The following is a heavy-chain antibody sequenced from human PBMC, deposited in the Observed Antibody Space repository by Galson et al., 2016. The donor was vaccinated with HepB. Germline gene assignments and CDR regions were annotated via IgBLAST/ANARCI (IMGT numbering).Heavy chain of an antibody. D-gene: IGHD2-2*01. J-gene: IGHJ4*02. V-gene: IGHV3-23*01. Sequence: SLRLSCAASGFTFSSYAMSWVRQAPGQGLEWVASISASGGNTRYADSVKGRFTIARDTTKNTLFLEMNSLRPEDTAVYFCAKDTACTSTSCPGFLDYWGQGTLVTVSS. CDR2: ISASGGNT. CDR1: GFTFSSYA. CDR3: AKDTACTSTSCPGFLDY.